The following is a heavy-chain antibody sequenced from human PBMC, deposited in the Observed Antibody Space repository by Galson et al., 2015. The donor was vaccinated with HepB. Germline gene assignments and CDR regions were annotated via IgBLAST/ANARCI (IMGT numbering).Heavy chain of an antibody. CDR3: ARDEMGTYYYDSSGYPNSLY. CDR2: ISYDGSNK. J-gene: IGHJ4*02. D-gene: IGHD3-22*01. V-gene: IGHV3-30*04. Sequence: LRLSCAASGFTFSSYAMHWVRPAPGKGLEWVAVISYDGSNKYYADSVKGRFTISRDNSKNTLYLQMNSLRAEDTAVYYCARDEMGTYYYDSSGYPNSLYWGQGTLVTVSS. CDR1: GFTFSSYA.